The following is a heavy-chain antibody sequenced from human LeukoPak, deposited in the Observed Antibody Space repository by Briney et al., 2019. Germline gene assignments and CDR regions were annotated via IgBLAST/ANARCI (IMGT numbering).Heavy chain of an antibody. D-gene: IGHD3-3*01. Sequence: ASVKVSCKASGYTFTIYGISWVRQAPGQGLEWMGWISAYNGNTNYAQKLQGRVTMTTDTSTSTAYMELRSLRSDDTAVYYCARAGPTYYDFWSGYYMEYYFDYWGQGTLVTVSS. CDR1: GYTFTIYG. CDR2: ISAYNGNT. V-gene: IGHV1-18*01. J-gene: IGHJ4*02. CDR3: ARAGPTYYDFWSGYYMEYYFDY.